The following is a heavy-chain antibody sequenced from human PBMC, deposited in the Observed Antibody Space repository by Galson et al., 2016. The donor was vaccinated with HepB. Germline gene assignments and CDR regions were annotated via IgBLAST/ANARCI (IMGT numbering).Heavy chain of an antibody. CDR3: ARGRTQDRYYGLGV. D-gene: IGHD2-2*01. CDR1: GSTFSDDY. CDR2: HSGRGTSI. V-gene: IGHV3-11*01. J-gene: IGHJ6*02. Sequence: SPILSCAASGSTFSDDYICSGLPAPARGLEGLSIHSGRGTSIYYAPSMKCRLTVSRDNTKNLVYLHTNSVTAEDTAVYYCARGRTQDRYYGLGVWGHGTTVTVSS.